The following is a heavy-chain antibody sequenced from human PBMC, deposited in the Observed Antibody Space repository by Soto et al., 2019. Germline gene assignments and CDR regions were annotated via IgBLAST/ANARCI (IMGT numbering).Heavy chain of an antibody. CDR3: AVTGTYNWFDP. D-gene: IGHD7-27*01. V-gene: IGHV4-59*12. CDR2: IYYSGST. Sequence: PSETLSLTCTVSGGSISSYYWSWIRQPPGKGLEWIGYIYYSGSTNYNPSLKSRVTMSVDTSKNQFSLKMTSVTAADTAVYYCAVTGTYNWFDPWGQGTLVTVSS. J-gene: IGHJ5*02. CDR1: GGSISSYY.